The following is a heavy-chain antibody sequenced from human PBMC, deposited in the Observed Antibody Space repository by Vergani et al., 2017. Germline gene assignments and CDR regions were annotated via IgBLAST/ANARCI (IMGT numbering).Heavy chain of an antibody. V-gene: IGHV3-48*01. Sequence: EVQLVESGGGIVQPGGSLRLSCAASKFTFRSFSMNWVRQAPGKGLEWVSYISSSSSTIYYADSVKGRFTISRDNAKNSLYLQMNSLRSEDTAVYYCASFYGSNLFDYWGQGTLVTVSS. D-gene: IGHD4-23*01. CDR3: ASFYGSNLFDY. CDR2: ISSSSSTI. CDR1: KFTFRSFS. J-gene: IGHJ4*02.